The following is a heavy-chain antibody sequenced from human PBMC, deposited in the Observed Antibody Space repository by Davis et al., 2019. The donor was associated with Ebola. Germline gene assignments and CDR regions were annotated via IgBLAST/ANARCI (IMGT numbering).Heavy chain of an antibody. CDR3: AKDMGLSSGYYYFDY. Sequence: GESLKISCAASGFTFNIFDMHWVRQAPGKGLEWVAVISYDGSNKYYADSVKGRFTISRDNSKNTLYLQMNSLRAEDTAVYYCAKDMGLSSGYYYFDYWGQGTLVTVSS. V-gene: IGHV3-30*18. CDR1: GFTFNIFD. CDR2: ISYDGSNK. J-gene: IGHJ4*02. D-gene: IGHD3-22*01.